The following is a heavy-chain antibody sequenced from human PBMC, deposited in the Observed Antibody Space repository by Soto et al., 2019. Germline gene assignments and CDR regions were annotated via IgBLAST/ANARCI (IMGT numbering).Heavy chain of an antibody. V-gene: IGHV3-30*03. CDR1: GFSFSIYG. D-gene: IGHD5-12*01. J-gene: IGHJ6*02. Sequence: GGSLRLSCAASGFSFSIYGMHWVRQAPGKGLEWVAFISYDGSNKYYADSVKDRFTISRDSSKNTLYLQMSSLRAEDTALYYCARDYYRFNSGYGFSMDVWGQGTTVTVSS. CDR3: ARDYYRFNSGYGFSMDV. CDR2: ISYDGSNK.